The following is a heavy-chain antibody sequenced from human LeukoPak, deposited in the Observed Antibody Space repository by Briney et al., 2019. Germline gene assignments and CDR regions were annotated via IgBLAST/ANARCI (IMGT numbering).Heavy chain of an antibody. CDR3: ARYCTSTTCIPRGLDY. J-gene: IGHJ4*02. CDR1: GGSISSYY. CDR2: IYTSGRT. D-gene: IGHD2-2*01. V-gene: IGHV4-4*08. Sequence: PSETLSLTCTVSGGSISSYYWSWIRQPPGKGLEWIGYIYTSGRTNYNPSLKSRVTISVDTSKNQFSLKLSSVTAADTAVYYCARYCTSTTCIPRGLDYWGQGTLVTVSS.